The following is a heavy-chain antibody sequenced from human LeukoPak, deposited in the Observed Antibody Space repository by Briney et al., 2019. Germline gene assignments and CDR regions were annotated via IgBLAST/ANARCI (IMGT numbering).Heavy chain of an antibody. Sequence: GESLKISCKGSGYSFTSYWIGWVRQMPGKGLEWMGIIYPGDSDTRYSPSFQGQVTISADKSISTAYLQWSSLKASDTAMYYCARVGVSDYGDYAPGYYYGMDVWGQGTTVTVSS. V-gene: IGHV5-51*01. CDR2: IYPGDSDT. D-gene: IGHD4-17*01. CDR1: GYSFTSYW. CDR3: ARVGVSDYGDYAPGYYYGMDV. J-gene: IGHJ6*02.